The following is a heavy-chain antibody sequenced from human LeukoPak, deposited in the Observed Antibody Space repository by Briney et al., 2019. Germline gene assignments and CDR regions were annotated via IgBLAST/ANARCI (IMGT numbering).Heavy chain of an antibody. CDR1: GFTFSSYS. Sequence: PGGSLRLSCAASGFTFSSYSMNWVRQAPGKGLEWVSSISSSSSYKYYADSVKGRFTISRDNAKNSLYLQMTSLRAEDTAVYYCASGRTIFGVAIVDYFDYWGQGTLVTVSS. V-gene: IGHV3-21*01. CDR3: ASGRTIFGVAIVDYFDY. D-gene: IGHD3-3*01. CDR2: ISSSSSYK. J-gene: IGHJ4*02.